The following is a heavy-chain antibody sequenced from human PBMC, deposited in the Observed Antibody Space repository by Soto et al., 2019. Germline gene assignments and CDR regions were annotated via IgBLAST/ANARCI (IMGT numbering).Heavy chain of an antibody. CDR1: GYTLTCYY. V-gene: IGHV1-2*04. J-gene: IGHJ5*02. CDR3: ARGRGVVAATYNWFDP. D-gene: IGHD2-15*01. CDR2: INPNSGGT. Sequence: ASVKVSCKASGYTLTCYYMHWVRQAPGQGLEWMGWINPNSGGTNYAQKFQGWVTMTRDTSISTAYMELSRLRSDDTAVYYCARGRGVVAATYNWFDPWGQGTLVTVSS.